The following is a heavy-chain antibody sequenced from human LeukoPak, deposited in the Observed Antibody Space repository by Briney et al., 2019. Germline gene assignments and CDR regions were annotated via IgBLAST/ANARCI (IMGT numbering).Heavy chain of an antibody. V-gene: IGHV4-61*09. CDR2: IYTSGST. D-gene: IGHD2-2*01. CDR3: ATGVSSTSLPWFDP. J-gene: IGHJ5*02. Sequence: SQTLSLTCTVSGGSINSGTYFWSWIRQPAEKGLEWVGHIYTSGSTDYNPSLKSRVTISVDTSKNQFSLKLSSVTAADTAVYYCATGVSSTSLPWFDPWGQGTLVTVSS. CDR1: GGSINSGTYF.